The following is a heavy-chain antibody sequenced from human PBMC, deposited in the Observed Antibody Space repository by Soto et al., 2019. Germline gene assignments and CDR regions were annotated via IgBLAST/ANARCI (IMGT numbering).Heavy chain of an antibody. J-gene: IGHJ4*02. V-gene: IGHV1-69*13. CDR1: GGTFSSYA. CDR3: ARENIAVAGLIDY. CDR2: IIPIFGTA. D-gene: IGHD6-19*01. Sequence: GASVKVSCKASGGTFSSYAISWVRQAPGQGLEWMGGIIPIFGTANYAQKFQGRVTITADESTSTAYMELSSLGSEDTAVYYCARENIAVAGLIDYWGQGTLVTVSS.